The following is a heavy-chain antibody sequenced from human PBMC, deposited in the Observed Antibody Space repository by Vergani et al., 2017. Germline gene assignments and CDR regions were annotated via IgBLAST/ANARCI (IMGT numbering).Heavy chain of an antibody. Sequence: EVQLLESGGGLVQPGGSLRLSCAASGFTFSSYAMSWVRQAPGKGLEWVSAISGSGGSKYYADSVKGRFTFTRDISKNTLYLQMNSLRAEDTAVYYCAKDRDEQLVPPYFDYWGQGTLVTVSS. V-gene: IGHV3-23*01. J-gene: IGHJ4*02. CDR1: GFTFSSYA. D-gene: IGHD6-13*01. CDR3: AKDRDEQLVPPYFDY. CDR2: ISGSGGSK.